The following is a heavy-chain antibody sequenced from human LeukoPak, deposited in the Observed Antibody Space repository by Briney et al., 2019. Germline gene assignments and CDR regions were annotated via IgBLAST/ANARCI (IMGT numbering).Heavy chain of an antibody. CDR1: GFTFDDYA. CDR3: AKARGYDFWSGYFDY. CDR2: ISWNSGSI. J-gene: IGHJ4*02. Sequence: PGGSLRLSCAASGFTFDDYAMHWVRQAPGEGLEWVSGISWNSGSIGYADPVKGRFTISRENAKNSLYLQMNSLRAEDTALYYCAKARGYDFWSGYFDYWGQGTLVTVSS. V-gene: IGHV3-9*01. D-gene: IGHD3-3*01.